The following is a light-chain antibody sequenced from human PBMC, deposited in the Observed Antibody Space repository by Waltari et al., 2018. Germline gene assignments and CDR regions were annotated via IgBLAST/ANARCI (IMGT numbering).Light chain of an antibody. CDR1: QSVSRW. J-gene: IGKJ1*01. V-gene: IGKV3-20*01. CDR3: QKYGTLPAT. CDR2: GAS. Sequence: EIVLTQSPGTLSLSPGERATLSCRASQSVSRWLAWYQQKPGQPPRLLIYGASSRANGSPDSFSGSGSGTDFSLTISRLEPEDSAVYYCQKYGTLPATFGQGTKVEVK.